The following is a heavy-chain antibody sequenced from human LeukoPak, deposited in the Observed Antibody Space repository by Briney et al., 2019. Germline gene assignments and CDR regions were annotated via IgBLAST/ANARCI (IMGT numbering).Heavy chain of an antibody. Sequence: GGSLRLSCAASGFTFSSYAMSWVRQAPGKGLEWVSAISGSGGSTYYADSVKGRFTISRDNSKNTLYLQMNSLRAEDTAVYYGANGGDFWSGYYADLDYWGQGTLVTVSS. CDR3: ANGGDFWSGYYADLDY. J-gene: IGHJ4*02. D-gene: IGHD3-3*01. CDR2: ISGSGGST. V-gene: IGHV3-23*01. CDR1: GFTFSSYA.